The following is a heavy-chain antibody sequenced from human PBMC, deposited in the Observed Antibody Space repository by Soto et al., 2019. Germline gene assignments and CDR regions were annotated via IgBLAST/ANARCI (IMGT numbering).Heavy chain of an antibody. J-gene: IGHJ3*02. V-gene: IGHV4-59*02. CDR3: AREAPIACWGGGSWPEVFDI. D-gene: IGHD2-15*01. CDR1: GGSVCSYY. CDR2: IYYSGST. Sequence: PSETPSLTCTVSGGSVCSYYWGWIRQQPGKGLEWIGYIYYSGSTNYNPSLKSRVTISVDTSKNQFSLKLSSVTAADTAVYYCAREAPIACWGGGSWPEVFDIWGQGTMVTVSS.